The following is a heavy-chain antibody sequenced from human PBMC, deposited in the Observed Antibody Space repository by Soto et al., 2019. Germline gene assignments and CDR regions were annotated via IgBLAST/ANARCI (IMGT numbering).Heavy chain of an antibody. CDR2: IYHSGST. J-gene: IGHJ4*02. Sequence: PSETLSLTCAVSGGSISSSNWWSWVRQPPGKGLEWIGEIYHSGSTNYNPSLKSRVTISVDKSKNQFSLKLSSVTAADTAVYYCAREPPPGHPAAYSSRDYWGQGTLVTVSS. D-gene: IGHD2-15*01. V-gene: IGHV4-4*02. CDR3: AREPPPGHPAAYSSRDY. CDR1: GGSISSSNW.